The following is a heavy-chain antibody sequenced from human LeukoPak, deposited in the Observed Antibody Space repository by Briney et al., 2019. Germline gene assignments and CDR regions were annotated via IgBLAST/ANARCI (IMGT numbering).Heavy chain of an antibody. D-gene: IGHD2-2*01. Sequence: SETLSLTCTVSGGSISSGSYYWSWIRQPPGKGLEWIGYIYYSGSTNYNPSLKSRVTISVDTSKNQFSLKLSSVTAADTAVYYCARDRPDNIVVVPAASNYYYMDVWGKGTTVTVSS. CDR3: ARDRPDNIVVVPAASNYYYMDV. CDR1: GGSISSGSYY. CDR2: IYYSGST. V-gene: IGHV4-61*01. J-gene: IGHJ6*03.